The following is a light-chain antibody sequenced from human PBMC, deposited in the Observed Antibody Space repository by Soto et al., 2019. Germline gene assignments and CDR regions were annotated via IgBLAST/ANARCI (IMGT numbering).Light chain of an antibody. CDR3: ETWDTNTRI. CDR1: SGHSSYV. V-gene: IGLV4-60*03. J-gene: IGLJ2*01. Sequence: QSVLTQSSSASASLGSSVKLTCTLSSGHSSYVIVWHQQQPGKAPRYLMKFESSGSYNKGSGVPDRFSGSSSGADRYLTISDLRSEDEADYYCETWDTNTRIFGGGTKLTVL. CDR2: FESSGSY.